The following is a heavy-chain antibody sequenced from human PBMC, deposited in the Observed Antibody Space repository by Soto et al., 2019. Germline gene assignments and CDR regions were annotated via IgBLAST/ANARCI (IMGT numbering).Heavy chain of an antibody. D-gene: IGHD2-15*01. Sequence: EVQLLESGGGLVQPGGSLRLSCAASGFTFSSYAMSWVRQAPGKGLEWVSAISGSGGSTYYADSVKGRFTISRDNAKNSLYLQINSLRVEDTAVYYCARYAATGHFDYWGQGTLVTVSS. CDR1: GFTFSSYA. CDR2: ISGSGGST. V-gene: IGHV3-23*01. J-gene: IGHJ4*02. CDR3: ARYAATGHFDY.